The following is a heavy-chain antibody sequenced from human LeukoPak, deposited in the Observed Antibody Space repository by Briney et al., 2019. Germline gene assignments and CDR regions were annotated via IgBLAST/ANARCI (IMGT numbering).Heavy chain of an antibody. CDR1: GDPMSSFY. CDR2: IYGSGST. CDR3: ARDESGNFPNWFDP. J-gene: IGHJ5*02. D-gene: IGHD1-26*01. V-gene: IGHV4-4*07. Sequence: SETLSLTCSVSGDPMSSFYWNWIRQPAEKGLEWIGRIYGSGSTNYNPSLKSRVTMLIDTSNNQFSLRLRSVTAADTAVYYCARDESGNFPNWFDPWGQGTLVTVSS.